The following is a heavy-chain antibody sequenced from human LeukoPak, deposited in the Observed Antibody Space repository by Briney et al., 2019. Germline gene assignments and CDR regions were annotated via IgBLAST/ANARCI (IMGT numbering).Heavy chain of an antibody. J-gene: IGHJ4*02. CDR3: ARDIGVTNFDF. D-gene: IGHD4-17*01. CDR1: GYTFTTYG. CDR2: INAVDGDI. Sequence: GASVKVSCKASGYTFTTYGISWVRQAPGQGLEWMGWINAVDGDIDHPQSLQGRVTLTMDTSTNTAYMELRSLRSDDTAVYYCARDIGVTNFDFWGQGTLVTVSS. V-gene: IGHV1-18*01.